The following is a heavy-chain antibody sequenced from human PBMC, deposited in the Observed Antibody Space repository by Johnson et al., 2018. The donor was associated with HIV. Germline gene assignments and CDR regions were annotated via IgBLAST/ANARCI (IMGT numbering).Heavy chain of an antibody. CDR2: IQSDGDNK. CDR1: GFTFSSYG. V-gene: IGHV3-30*02. Sequence: QVQLVESGGGVVQPGGSLRLSCAASGFTFSSYGMHWVRQAPGKGLEWVAFIQSDGDNKYYADSVKGRFPISRDNSKNTLYLQMKSLRADDTALYYGARDNPYTTAMGMGGAFDIWGQGTMVTVSS. D-gene: IGHD1-1*01. CDR3: ARDNPYTTAMGMGGAFDI. J-gene: IGHJ3*02.